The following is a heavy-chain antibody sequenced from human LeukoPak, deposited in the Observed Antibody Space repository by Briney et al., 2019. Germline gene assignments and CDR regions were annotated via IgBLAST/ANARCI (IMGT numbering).Heavy chain of an antibody. V-gene: IGHV3-48*02. J-gene: IGHJ4*02. Sequence: GGSLRLSYAASGFTFSSYNMNWVRQAPGKGLEWVSYISSSSSTIYYGDCVKGRFTISRDNSKNSLYLQMNSLRDEDTAVYYCAREYCSGGSCYGLDYWGQGTLVTVSS. CDR1: GFTFSSYN. D-gene: IGHD2-15*01. CDR2: ISSSSSTI. CDR3: AREYCSGGSCYGLDY.